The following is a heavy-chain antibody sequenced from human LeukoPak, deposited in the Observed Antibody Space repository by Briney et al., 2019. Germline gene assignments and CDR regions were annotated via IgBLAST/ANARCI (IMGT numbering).Heavy chain of an antibody. V-gene: IGHV1-69*05. D-gene: IGHD3-3*01. CDR1: GGTFSSYA. CDR3: ASSTYYDFWSRNDAFDS. J-gene: IGHJ3*02. CDR2: IIPIFGTA. Sequence: SVKVSCKASGGTFSSYAISWVRQAPGQGLEWMGGIIPIFGTANYAQKFQGRVTITTDESTSTAYMELSSLRSEDTAVYYCASSTYYDFWSRNDAFDSWGQGTMVTVSS.